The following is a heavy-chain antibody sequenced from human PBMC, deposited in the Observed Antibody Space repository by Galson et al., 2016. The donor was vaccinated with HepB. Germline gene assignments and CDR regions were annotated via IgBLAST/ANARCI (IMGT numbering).Heavy chain of an antibody. CDR3: AKFSWGSCSGGTCPNS. V-gene: IGHV3-7*01. J-gene: IGHJ4*02. CDR2: IKEDGSDK. Sequence: SLRLSCAASGFTFSTYWMTWVRQAPGKGLEWVANIKEDGSDKFYVDSVKGRFTISRDNAKSSLYLQMNSRRAEDTAVYYCAKFSWGSCSGGTCPNSWGQGTLVTVSS. D-gene: IGHD2-15*01. CDR1: GFTFSTYW.